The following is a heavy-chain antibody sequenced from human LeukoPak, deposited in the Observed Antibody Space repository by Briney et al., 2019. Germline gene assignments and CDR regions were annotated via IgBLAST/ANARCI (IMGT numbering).Heavy chain of an antibody. J-gene: IGHJ4*02. V-gene: IGHV1-69*06. CDR1: GGIFSSYA. CDR3: ARGPPHFSLFVDY. Sequence: ASVKVSCKASGGIFSSYAISWVRQAPGQGLEWMGGIIPIFGTANYAQKFQGRVTITADKSTSTAYMELSSLRSEDTAVYYCARGPPHFSLFVDYWGQGTLVTVSS. CDR2: IIPIFGTA.